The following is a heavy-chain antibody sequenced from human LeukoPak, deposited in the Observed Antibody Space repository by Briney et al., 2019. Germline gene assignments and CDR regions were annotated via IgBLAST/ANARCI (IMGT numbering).Heavy chain of an antibody. CDR2: IYPGDSDT. Sequence: GESLKISCKGSGYSITSYWIGWVRQMPWKGLELMRIIYPGDSDTRYSPSFQDQVTISADKSISTAYLQWSSLKASDTAMYYCARHPFSSYAPLDYWGQGTLVTVSS. CDR1: GYSITSYW. J-gene: IGHJ4*02. D-gene: IGHD1-26*01. CDR3: ARHPFSSYAPLDY. V-gene: IGHV5-51*01.